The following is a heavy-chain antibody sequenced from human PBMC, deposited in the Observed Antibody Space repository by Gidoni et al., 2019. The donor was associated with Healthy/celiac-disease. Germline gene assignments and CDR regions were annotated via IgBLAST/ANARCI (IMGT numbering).Heavy chain of an antibody. V-gene: IGHV3-21*01. CDR1: GFTFSSYR. CDR2: ISSSSSYI. CDR3: ARAGYSYGYAYYYYGMDV. Sequence: EVQLVESGGGLVKPGGSLRLSCAASGFTFSSYRMNWVRQAPGKGLEWVSSISSSSSYIYYADSVKGRFTISRDNAKNSLYLQMNSLRAEDTAVYYCARAGYSYGYAYYYYGMDVWGQGTTVTVSS. D-gene: IGHD5-18*01. J-gene: IGHJ6*02.